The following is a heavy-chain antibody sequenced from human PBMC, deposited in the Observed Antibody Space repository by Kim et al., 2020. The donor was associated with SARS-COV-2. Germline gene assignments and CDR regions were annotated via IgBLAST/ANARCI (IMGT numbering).Heavy chain of an antibody. J-gene: IGHJ4*02. V-gene: IGHV1-24*01. D-gene: IGHD2-21*02. CDR3: ATDHAVVTAMPQY. Sequence: YAQKFQGRVTMTEDTSTDTAYMELSSLRSEDTAVYYCATDHAVVTAMPQYWGQGTLVTVSS.